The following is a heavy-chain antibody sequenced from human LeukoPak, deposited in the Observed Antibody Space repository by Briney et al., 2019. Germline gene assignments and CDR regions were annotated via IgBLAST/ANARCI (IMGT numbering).Heavy chain of an antibody. J-gene: IGHJ4*02. Sequence: GSSVKVSCKASGGTFSSYAISWVRQAPGQGLEWMGGIIPIFGTANYAQKFQGRVTITADESTSTAYMELSSLRSEDTAVYYCAREGLSHYYFDYWGQGTLVTVSS. CDR2: IIPIFGTA. V-gene: IGHV1-69*01. CDR1: GGTFSSYA. D-gene: IGHD3-16*01. CDR3: AREGLSHYYFDY.